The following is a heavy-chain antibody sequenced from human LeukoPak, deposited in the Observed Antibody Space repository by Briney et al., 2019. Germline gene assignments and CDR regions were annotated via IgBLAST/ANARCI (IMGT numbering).Heavy chain of an antibody. J-gene: IGHJ4*02. CDR2: ISSSSSYI. CDR1: GFTFSSYS. Sequence: KPGGSLRLSCAASGFTFSSYSMNWVRQAPGKGLEWVSSISSSSSYIYYADSVKGRFTISRDNAKNSLYLQMNSLRAEDTAVYYCARDLRMGTVLYSSSWDAAFDYWGQGTLVTVSS. CDR3: ARDLRMGTVLYSSSWDAAFDY. D-gene: IGHD6-13*01. V-gene: IGHV3-21*01.